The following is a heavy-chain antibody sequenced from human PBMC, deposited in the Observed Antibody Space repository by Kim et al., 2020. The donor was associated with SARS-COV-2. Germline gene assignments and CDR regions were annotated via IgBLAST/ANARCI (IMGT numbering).Heavy chain of an antibody. Sequence: GGSLRLSCAASGFIFSKYGMHWVRQAPGKGLEWVAAISYDGSNEYYADSVKGRFTISRDNSKNTLYLQLNSLRTEDTALFYCAKGSPSDSSGYYHWGQGTLVTVSS. CDR1: GFIFSKYG. D-gene: IGHD3-22*01. CDR2: ISYDGSNE. V-gene: IGHV3-30*18. CDR3: AKGSPSDSSGYYH. J-gene: IGHJ5*02.